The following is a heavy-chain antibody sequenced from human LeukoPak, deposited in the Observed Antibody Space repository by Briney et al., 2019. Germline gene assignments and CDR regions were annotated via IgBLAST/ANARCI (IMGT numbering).Heavy chain of an antibody. CDR1: GFTFSSYG. CDR2: IWYDGSNK. J-gene: IGHJ3*02. D-gene: IGHD5-12*01. CDR3: AKSNGYDSFGAFDI. V-gene: IGHV3-33*06. Sequence: PGGSLRLSCAASGFTFSSYGMHWVRQAPGKGLEWVAVIWYDGSNKYYADSVKGRFTISRDSPKNTLYLQMNSLRAEDTAVYYCAKSNGYDSFGAFDIWGQGTMVTVSS.